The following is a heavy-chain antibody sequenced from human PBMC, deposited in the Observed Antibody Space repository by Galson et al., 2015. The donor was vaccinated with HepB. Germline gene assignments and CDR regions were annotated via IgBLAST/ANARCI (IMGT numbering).Heavy chain of an antibody. CDR2: ISYDGSNK. D-gene: IGHD3-10*01. CDR3: ARKRTAPSSGLFDY. V-gene: IGHV3-30*04. J-gene: IGHJ4*02. Sequence: SLRLSCAASGFTFSSYAMHWVRQAPGKGLEWVAVISYDGSNKYYADSVKGRFTISRDNSKNTLYLQMNSLRAEDTAVYYCARKRTAPSSGLFDYWGQGTLVTVSS. CDR1: GFTFSSYA.